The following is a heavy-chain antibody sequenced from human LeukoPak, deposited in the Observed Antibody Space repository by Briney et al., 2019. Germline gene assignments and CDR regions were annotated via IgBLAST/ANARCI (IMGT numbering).Heavy chain of an antibody. CDR3: AREGQLEKPGIYYYYYYMDV. D-gene: IGHD6-13*01. V-gene: IGHV4-39*07. CDR2: IYYSGST. J-gene: IGHJ6*03. CDR1: GGSISSSSYY. Sequence: SETLSLTCTVSGGSISSSSYYWGWIRQPPGKGLEWIGSIYYSGSTYYNPSLKSRVTISVDTSKNQFSLKLSSVTAADTAVYYCAREGQLEKPGIYYYYYYMDVWGKGTTVTVSS.